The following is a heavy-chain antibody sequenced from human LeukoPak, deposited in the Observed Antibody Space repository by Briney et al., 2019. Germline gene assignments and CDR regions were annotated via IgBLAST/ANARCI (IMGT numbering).Heavy chain of an antibody. CDR2: ISSSGSTI. J-gene: IGHJ6*02. CDR3: ARDDGRDGFKYYYYGMDV. V-gene: IGHV3-48*03. D-gene: IGHD5-24*01. CDR1: GFTFSSYE. Sequence: PGVSLRLSCAASGFTFSSYEMNWVRQAPGKGLEWVSYISSSGSTIYYADSVKGRFTISRDNAKNSLYLQMNSLRAEDTAVYYCARDDGRDGFKYYYYGMDVWGQGTTVTVSS.